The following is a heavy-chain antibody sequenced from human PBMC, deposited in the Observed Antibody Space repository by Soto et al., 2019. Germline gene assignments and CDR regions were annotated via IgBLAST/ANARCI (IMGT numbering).Heavy chain of an antibody. CDR2: INSEGAYT. D-gene: IGHD3-3*01. CDR1: GFNFRGFW. J-gene: IGHJ4*02. Sequence: GGALRLSWEGSGFNFRGFWMHWVRQVPGKGLIWVSRINSEGAYTYYADSVRGRFTISRDNAKNTLYLQVDSLTAEDTAVYYFLMKGGIPRSFVLWGTRTLVSVS. CDR3: LMKGGIPRSFVL. V-gene: IGHV3-74*01.